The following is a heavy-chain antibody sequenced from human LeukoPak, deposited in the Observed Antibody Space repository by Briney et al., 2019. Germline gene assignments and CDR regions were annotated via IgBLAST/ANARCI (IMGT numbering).Heavy chain of an antibody. V-gene: IGHV4-34*01. CDR3: ARARPLVLSPFDP. Sequence: SETLSLTCAVYGGSFSGYYWSWIRRPPGKGLEWIGEINHSGSTNYNPSLKSRVTISVDTSKNQFSLKLSSVTAADTAVYYCARARPLVLSPFDPWGQGTLVTVSS. J-gene: IGHJ5*02. D-gene: IGHD2-15*01. CDR2: INHSGST. CDR1: GGSFSGYY.